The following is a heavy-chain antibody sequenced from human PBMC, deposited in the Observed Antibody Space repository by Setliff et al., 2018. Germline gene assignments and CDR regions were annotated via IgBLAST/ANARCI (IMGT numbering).Heavy chain of an antibody. CDR2: INPSGGYT. Sequence: ASVKVSCKASGHTFTSYFMQWVRQAPGQGLEWMGMINPSGGYTIDAQKFQGRVTMTRDTSTSTVYLELSSLRSEDTAVYYCARGLIVLPGPSGDMGYFDYWGQGTLVTVSS. J-gene: IGHJ4*02. D-gene: IGHD2-8*01. V-gene: IGHV1-46*01. CDR1: GHTFTSYF. CDR3: ARGLIVLPGPSGDMGYFDY.